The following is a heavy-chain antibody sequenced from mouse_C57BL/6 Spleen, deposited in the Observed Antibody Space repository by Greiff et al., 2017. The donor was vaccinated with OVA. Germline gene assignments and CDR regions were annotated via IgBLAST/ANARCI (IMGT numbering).Heavy chain of an antibody. CDR1: GYSFTSYY. CDR3: AHYYGSSYGLWYFDV. J-gene: IGHJ1*03. V-gene: IGHV1-66*01. CDR2: IYPGSGNT. Sequence: QVQLQQSGPELVKPGASVKISCKASGYSFTSYYIHWVKQRPGQGLEWIGWIYPGSGNTKYNEKFKGKATLTADTSSSTAYMQLSSLTSEDSAVYYCAHYYGSSYGLWYFDVWGTGTTVTVSS. D-gene: IGHD1-1*01.